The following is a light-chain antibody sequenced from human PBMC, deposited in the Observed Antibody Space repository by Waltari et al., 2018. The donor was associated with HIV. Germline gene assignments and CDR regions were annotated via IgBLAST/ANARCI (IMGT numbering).Light chain of an antibody. V-gene: IGLV2-18*02. CDR1: SSAVGSYTR. J-gene: IGLJ3*02. CDR3: GSYTSSSTWV. CDR2: EVS. Sequence: QSALTQPPSVSGSPGQSVTISSTGPSSAVGSYTRVSWYQQPPGTAPKLMIYEVSKRPSGVPDRFSGSKSGNTASLTISGLQAEDEADYYCGSYTSSSTWVFGGGTKLTVL.